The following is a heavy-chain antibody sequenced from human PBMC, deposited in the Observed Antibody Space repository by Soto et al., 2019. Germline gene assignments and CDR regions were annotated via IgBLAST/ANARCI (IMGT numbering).Heavy chain of an antibody. CDR3: ASPPGYSSSWYV. Sequence: SETLSLTCTVSGGSIIDYYWSWIRQPPGKGLEWIGEINHSGSTNYNPSLKSRVTISVDTSKNQFSLKLSSVTAADTAVYYCASPPGYSSSWYVWGQGTLVTVSS. D-gene: IGHD6-13*01. CDR1: GGSIIDYY. V-gene: IGHV4-34*01. CDR2: INHSGST. J-gene: IGHJ4*02.